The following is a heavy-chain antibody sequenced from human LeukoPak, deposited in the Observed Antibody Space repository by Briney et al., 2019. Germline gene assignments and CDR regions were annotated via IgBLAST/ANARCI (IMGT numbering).Heavy chain of an antibody. D-gene: IGHD1-26*01. CDR1: GGSISSSSYY. J-gene: IGHJ3*02. V-gene: IGHV4-39*01. CDR2: IYYSGST. CDR3: ARLYSGSYPDAFDI. Sequence: SETLSLTCTVSGGSISSSSYYWGWIRQPPGKGLEWIGSIYYSGSTYYNPSLKSRVTISVDTSKNQFSLKLSSVTAADTAVYYCARLYSGSYPDAFDIWGQGQWSPSLQ.